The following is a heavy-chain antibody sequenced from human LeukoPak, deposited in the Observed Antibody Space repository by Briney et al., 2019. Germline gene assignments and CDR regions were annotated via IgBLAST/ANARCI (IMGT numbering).Heavy chain of an antibody. D-gene: IGHD6-13*01. CDR2: IRYDGSSK. CDR1: GFTSSSYG. V-gene: IGHV3-30*02. J-gene: IGHJ5*02. CDR3: AKDSTAAGTGSWFDP. Sequence: GSLSLACAASGFTSSSYGMHWVRQAPGKGLEWVAFIRYDGSSKYYADSVKCRFTISRDNSKNTMYLQMNSLRAEDTAVYYYAKDSTAAGTGSWFDPWGQGTLVTVSS.